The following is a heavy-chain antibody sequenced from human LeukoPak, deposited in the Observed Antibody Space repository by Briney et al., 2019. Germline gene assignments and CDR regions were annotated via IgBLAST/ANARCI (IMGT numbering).Heavy chain of an antibody. CDR1: GGSISSSSYY. Sequence: SETLSLTCAVSGGSISSSSYYWGWIRQPPGKGLEWIGSIYYSGSTYYNPSLKSRVTISVDTSKNQFSLKLSSVTAADTAVYYCAREANYGGNFDYWGQGTLVTVSS. D-gene: IGHD4-23*01. CDR2: IYYSGST. V-gene: IGHV4-39*07. J-gene: IGHJ4*02. CDR3: AREANYGGNFDY.